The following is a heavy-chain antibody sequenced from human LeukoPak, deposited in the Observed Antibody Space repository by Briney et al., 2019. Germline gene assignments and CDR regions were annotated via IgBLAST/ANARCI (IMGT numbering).Heavy chain of an antibody. CDR3: ARDFEAAGSVYFDY. CDR1: GYTFSSYG. Sequence: ASVKVSFKGSGYTFSSYGISWVRQAPRQRPERMGCISAYKSTTNNAQKKRGIVTMTTNTSTSTAYMELRSLRSDDTAVYYCARDFEAAGSVYFDYWGQGTLVTVSS. D-gene: IGHD6-13*01. J-gene: IGHJ4*02. V-gene: IGHV1-18*01. CDR2: ISAYKSTT.